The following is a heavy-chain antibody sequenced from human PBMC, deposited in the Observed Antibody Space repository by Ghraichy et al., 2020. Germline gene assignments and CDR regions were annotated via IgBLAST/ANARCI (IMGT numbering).Heavy chain of an antibody. CDR1: GFTFNNYW. Sequence: GGSLRLSCAASGFTFNNYWMNWVRQAPGKGLEWVANIKQDGSEKYYVDSVKGRFTISRDNAKNLLYLQMDSLSAQDTAVYYCARGSSNSFDIWGQGTMFTVSS. V-gene: IGHV3-7*01. CDR3: ARGSSNSFDI. D-gene: IGHD6-13*01. CDR2: IKQDGSEK. J-gene: IGHJ3*02.